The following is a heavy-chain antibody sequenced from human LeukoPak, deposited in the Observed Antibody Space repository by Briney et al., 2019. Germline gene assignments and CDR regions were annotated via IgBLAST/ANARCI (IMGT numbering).Heavy chain of an antibody. J-gene: IGHJ4*02. CDR2: ISGSGGST. CDR1: GFTFSSHA. V-gene: IGHV3-23*01. Sequence: GGSLRLSCAASGFTFSSHAMTWVRQAPGKGLEWVSAISGSGGSTYYADSVKGRFTISRDNAKNSLYLQMNSLRAEDTAVYYCARFRGYYDSRGSFDYWGQGTLVTVSS. D-gene: IGHD3-22*01. CDR3: ARFRGYYDSRGSFDY.